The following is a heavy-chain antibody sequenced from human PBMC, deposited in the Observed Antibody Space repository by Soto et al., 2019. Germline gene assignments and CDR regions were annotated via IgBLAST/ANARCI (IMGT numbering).Heavy chain of an antibody. CDR2: IIPIHDIT. J-gene: IGHJ4*02. CDR1: GGTFSSYP. V-gene: IGHV1-69*02. D-gene: IGHD1-7*01. CDR3: ARPPSTGTTSGYYFDY. Sequence: QVQLVQSGAEVNKPGSSVKVSCKASGGTFSSYPISWVRQAPGQGLEWMGRIIPIHDITDYAQRFQGRVTITADKSPSTAYMELRSLSSDDTAVYYCARPPSTGTTSGYYFDYWGQGTLVTVSS.